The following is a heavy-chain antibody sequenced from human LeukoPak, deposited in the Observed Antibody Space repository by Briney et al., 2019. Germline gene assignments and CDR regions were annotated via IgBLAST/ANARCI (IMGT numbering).Heavy chain of an antibody. CDR1: GGSISSGGYY. CDR2: IYYSGST. V-gene: IGHV4-31*03. Sequence: PSQTLSLTCTVSGGSISSGGYYWSWIRQHPGKGLEWIGYIYYSGSTYYNPSLKSRVTISVDTSKNQFSLKLSSVTAADTAVYYCARAPPPTYYDSSGGLFDYWGQGTLVTVSS. D-gene: IGHD3-22*01. J-gene: IGHJ4*02. CDR3: ARAPPPTYYDSSGGLFDY.